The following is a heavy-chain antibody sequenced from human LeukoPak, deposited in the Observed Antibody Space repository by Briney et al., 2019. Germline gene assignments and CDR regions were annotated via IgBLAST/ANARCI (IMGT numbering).Heavy chain of an antibody. V-gene: IGHV1-2*02. CDR2: INPNSGGT. Sequence: GASVKVSCKASGYTFTGYYMHWVRQAPGQGLKWMGWINPNSGGTNYAQKFQGRVTMTRDTSISTAYMELSRLRSDDTAVYYCAADSGYEWPAFDYWGQGTLVTVSS. D-gene: IGHD5-12*01. CDR1: GYTFTGYY. CDR3: AADSGYEWPAFDY. J-gene: IGHJ4*02.